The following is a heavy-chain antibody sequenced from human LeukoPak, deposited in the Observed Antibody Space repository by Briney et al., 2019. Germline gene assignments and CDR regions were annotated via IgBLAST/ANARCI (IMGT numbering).Heavy chain of an antibody. Sequence: ASVKVSCKASGYTFTGYYMHWVRQAPGQGLEWMGWINPNSGGTNYAQKFQGRVTMTRDTSISTAYMELSRLRSDDTAVYYCAAEAGYSSSWFSATLNYYHYYGMDVWGQGTTVTVSS. CDR3: AAEAGYSSSWFSATLNYYHYYGMDV. D-gene: IGHD6-13*01. J-gene: IGHJ6*02. CDR1: GYTFTGYY. CDR2: INPNSGGT. V-gene: IGHV1-2*02.